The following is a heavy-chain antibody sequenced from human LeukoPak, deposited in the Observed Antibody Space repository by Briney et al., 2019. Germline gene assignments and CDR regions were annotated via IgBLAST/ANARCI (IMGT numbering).Heavy chain of an antibody. CDR1: GYTFSSYG. CDR2: ISGYNGNT. V-gene: IGHV1-18*01. Sequence: ASVKVSCKATGYTFSSYGINWVRQAPGQGLEWMGWISGYNGNTEYAQKFQGRVTMTTDTSTRTAYMELGSLRSDDTAVYFCARERSDYYDTSGSSYWGQGTLVTVSS. D-gene: IGHD3-22*01. CDR3: ARERSDYYDTSGSSY. J-gene: IGHJ4*02.